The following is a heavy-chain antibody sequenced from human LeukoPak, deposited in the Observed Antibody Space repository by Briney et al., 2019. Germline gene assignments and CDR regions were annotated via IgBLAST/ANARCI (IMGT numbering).Heavy chain of an antibody. J-gene: IGHJ6*04. Sequence: GGSLRLSCAASGFTFSYSWMTWVRQAPGKGLECVANIKHDGTEKSYVDSVKGRFTISRDNAKNSLFLQMNSLRVEDTAIYYCARGYDMDVWGKGTTVTVSS. CDR3: ARGYDMDV. CDR2: IKHDGTEK. V-gene: IGHV3-7*01. CDR1: GFTFSYSW.